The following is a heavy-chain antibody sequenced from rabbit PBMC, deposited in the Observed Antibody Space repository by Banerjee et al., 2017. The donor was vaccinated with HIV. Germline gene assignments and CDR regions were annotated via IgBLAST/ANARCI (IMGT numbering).Heavy chain of an antibody. D-gene: IGHD1-1*01. Sequence: QSLEESGGDLVKPGASLTLTCTASGFSFSNKYVMCWVRQAPGKGLEWIACINTSTGNTVYASWAKGRFTISKTSSTTMTLQMTSLTAADTATYFCVRDLYATSSGYFDLWGPGTLVTVS. CDR2: INTSTGNT. CDR3: VRDLYATSSGYFDL. J-gene: IGHJ4*01. V-gene: IGHV1S40*01. CDR1: GFSFSNKYV.